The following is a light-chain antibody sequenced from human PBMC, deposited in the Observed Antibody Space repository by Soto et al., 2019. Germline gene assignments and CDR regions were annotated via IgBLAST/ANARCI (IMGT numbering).Light chain of an antibody. CDR1: SSDVGSYNR. CDR3: SSDKAGATI. CDR2: EVS. Sequence: QSALTQPPSVSGSPGQSVTISCTGTSSDVGSYNRVSWYQQPPGTAPKLMIYEVSNRPSGVPDRFSGSKSGNTASLTISGLQAEDEADYYCSSDKAGATIFGNETKVTV. V-gene: IGLV2-18*02. J-gene: IGLJ1*01.